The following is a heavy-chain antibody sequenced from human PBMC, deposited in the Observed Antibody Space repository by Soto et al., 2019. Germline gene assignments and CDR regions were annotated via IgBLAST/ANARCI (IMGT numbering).Heavy chain of an antibody. CDR3: TWSLVARDAFDE. CDR1: VFTFSTSV. V-gene: IGHV3-23*01. Sequence: GGSLRLSCAASVFTFSTSVMSWVRQAPGKGLQWVSSISGSGDRTYYADSVKGRFTVSRDNSKNTLYLDMNTVTADDTALYYCTWSLVARDAFDEWGQGTMVTVSS. D-gene: IGHD5-12*01. CDR2: ISGSGDRT. J-gene: IGHJ3*01.